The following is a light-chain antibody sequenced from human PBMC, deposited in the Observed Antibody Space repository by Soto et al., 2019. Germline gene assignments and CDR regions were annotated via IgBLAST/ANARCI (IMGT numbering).Light chain of an antibody. CDR1: SSDVGGYNY. Sequence: QSALTQPASVSGSPGQSITISCTGTSSDVGGYNYVSWYQQHPGKAHKLMIYEVSNRPSGVSNRFSGSKSGNTASLTISGLQAEDEADYYCSSYTSSSTRVFGTGTKRTVL. CDR2: EVS. J-gene: IGLJ1*01. V-gene: IGLV2-14*01. CDR3: SSYTSSSTRV.